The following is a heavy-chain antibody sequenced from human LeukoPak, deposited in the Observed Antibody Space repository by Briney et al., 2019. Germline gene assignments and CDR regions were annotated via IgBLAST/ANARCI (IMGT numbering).Heavy chain of an antibody. CDR2: SNPSGDST. CDR1: GYTFTNYY. V-gene: IGHV1-46*01. J-gene: IGHJ4*02. D-gene: IGHD1-1*01. Sequence: ASVKVSCKASGYTFTNYYIHWVRQAPGRGLEWTGISNPSGDSTNYAQKFQGRVTMTRDTSTSTVYMDLSSLRSEDTAVYYCARWTTTFLDYWGQGTLVTVSS. CDR3: ARWTTTFLDY.